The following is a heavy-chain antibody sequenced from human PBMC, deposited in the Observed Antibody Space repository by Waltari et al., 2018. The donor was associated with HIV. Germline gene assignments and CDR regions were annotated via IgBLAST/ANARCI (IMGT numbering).Heavy chain of an antibody. D-gene: IGHD3-16*01. V-gene: IGHV4-39*01. Sequence: QLQLQESGPGLVKPSETLSLTCTVSGGSISSSSYYWGWIRQPPGKGLEWIGSIYYSGSTYYNPSLKSRVTISVYTSKNQFSLKLSSVTAADTAVYYCASQAVLGQVGYFDLWGRGTLVTVSS. CDR2: IYYSGST. CDR1: GGSISSSSYY. J-gene: IGHJ2*01. CDR3: ASQAVLGQVGYFDL.